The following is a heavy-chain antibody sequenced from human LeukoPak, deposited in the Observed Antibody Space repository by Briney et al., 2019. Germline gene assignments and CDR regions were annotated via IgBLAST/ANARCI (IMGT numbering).Heavy chain of an antibody. J-gene: IGHJ4*02. CDR3: ASRDSSGWYLGY. Sequence: ASVKVSCKASGYTFTSYYMHWVRQAPGQGLEWMGIINPSGGSTSYAQKFQGRVTITADKSTSTAYMELSSLRSEDTAVYYCASRDSSGWYLGYWGQGTLVTVSS. D-gene: IGHD6-19*01. V-gene: IGHV1-46*01. CDR2: INPSGGST. CDR1: GYTFTSYY.